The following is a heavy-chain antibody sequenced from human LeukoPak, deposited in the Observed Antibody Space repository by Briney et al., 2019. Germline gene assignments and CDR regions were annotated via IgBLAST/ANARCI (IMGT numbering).Heavy chain of an antibody. CDR3: ARETTSFYYMDV. J-gene: IGHJ6*03. Sequence: GGSLRLSCAASAFSFSAYNMNWVRQAPGKGLEWVSYITSSSSTIYYADSVEGRFNISRDNAKNSLYLQMNSLRAEDTAVYYCARETTSFYYMDVWGKGTTVTVSS. CDR2: ITSSSSTI. V-gene: IGHV3-48*01. CDR1: AFSFSAYN. D-gene: IGHD1/OR15-1a*01.